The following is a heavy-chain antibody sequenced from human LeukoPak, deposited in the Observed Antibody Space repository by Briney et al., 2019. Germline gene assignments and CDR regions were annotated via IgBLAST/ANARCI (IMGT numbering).Heavy chain of an antibody. CDR1: GYTFTSYD. J-gene: IGHJ3*02. D-gene: IGHD6-13*01. CDR3: ARQLDIAAAGTGAFDI. V-gene: IGHV1-8*03. CDR2: MNPNSGNT. Sequence: GASVKVSCKASGYTFTSYDINWVRQATGQGLEWMGWMNPNSGNTGYAQKFQGRVTITRNTSISTAYIELSSLRSEDTAVYYCARQLDIAAAGTGAFDIWGQGTMVTVSS.